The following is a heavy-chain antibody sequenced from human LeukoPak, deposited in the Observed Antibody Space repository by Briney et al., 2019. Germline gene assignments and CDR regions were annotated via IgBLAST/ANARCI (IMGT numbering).Heavy chain of an antibody. Sequence: TSETLSLTCTVFGGSISSYYWSWIRQPAGKGLEWIGRIYTSGSTNYNPSLKSRVTMSVDTSKNQFSLKLSSVTAADTAVYYCARQNRPYIFSDYWGQGTLVTVSS. J-gene: IGHJ4*02. CDR1: GGSISSYY. CDR2: IYTSGST. CDR3: ARQNRPYIFSDY. D-gene: IGHD3-9*01. V-gene: IGHV4-4*07.